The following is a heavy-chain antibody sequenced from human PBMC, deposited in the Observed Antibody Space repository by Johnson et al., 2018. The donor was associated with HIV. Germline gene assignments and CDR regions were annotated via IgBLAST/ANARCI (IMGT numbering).Heavy chain of an antibody. J-gene: IGHJ3*02. Sequence: VESGGGVVQSGRSLRLSCAASGFTFSTYGMHWVRQAPGKGLEWVAVIWFDGSNKYYADSVKGRFTISRDNSKNTLYLQMNSVRAEDTAVYYCAREGTVSDGGAFDIWGQGTMVTVSS. V-gene: IGHV3-33*01. CDR3: AREGTVSDGGAFDI. D-gene: IGHD4-17*01. CDR2: IWFDGSNK. CDR1: GFTFSTYG.